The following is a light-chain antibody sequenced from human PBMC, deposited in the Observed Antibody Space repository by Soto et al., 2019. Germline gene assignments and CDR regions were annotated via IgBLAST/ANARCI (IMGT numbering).Light chain of an antibody. CDR2: EVS. J-gene: IGLJ1*01. Sequence: QSVLTQPPSVSGSPGQSVAISCTGTSSDVGSFNRVSWYQQPPGTAPKLIISEVSNRPSGVPDRFSGSKSGNTASLTISGLQADDDADYYSSSYTIINTYVFGTGTKVTVL. V-gene: IGLV2-18*02. CDR1: SSDVGSFNR. CDR3: SSYTIINTYV.